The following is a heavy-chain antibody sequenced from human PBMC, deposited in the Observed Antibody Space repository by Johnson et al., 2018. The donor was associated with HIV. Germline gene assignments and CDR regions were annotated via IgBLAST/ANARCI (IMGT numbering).Heavy chain of an antibody. CDR3: ARDSLVGGPPQVDAFDI. CDR2: IYSGGST. V-gene: IGHV3-66*01. J-gene: IGHJ3*02. CDR1: GFIVSSNY. D-gene: IGHD3-10*01. Sequence: MLLVESGGGLVQPGGSLRLSCAASGFIVSSNYMNWVRQAPGKGLEWVSVIYSGGSTYHADSVKGRFIISRDNSKNTLYLQMNSLRAEDTAVYYCARDSLVGGPPQVDAFDIWGQGTMVTVSS.